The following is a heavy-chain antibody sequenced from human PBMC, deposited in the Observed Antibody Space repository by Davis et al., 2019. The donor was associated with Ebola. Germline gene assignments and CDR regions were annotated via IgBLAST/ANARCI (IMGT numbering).Heavy chain of an antibody. J-gene: IGHJ4*02. V-gene: IGHV1-18*04. CDR2: INPHNGNT. Sequence: ASVKVSCKASGYTFTSYGITWVRQAPGQGLEWVGWINPHNGNTNYAQNVQGRVTMTTDTSTSTAYMEVGSLKSDDTAVYYCARAQFPTTSDHWGQGTLVTVSS. CDR1: GYTFTSYG. CDR3: ARAQFPTTSDH. D-gene: IGHD1-1*01.